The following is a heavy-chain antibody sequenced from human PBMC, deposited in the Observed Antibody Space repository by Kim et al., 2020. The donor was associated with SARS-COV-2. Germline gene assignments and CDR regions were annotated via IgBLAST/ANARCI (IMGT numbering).Heavy chain of an antibody. CDR1: AFALSEMS. D-gene: IGHD4-17*01. CDR2: FDPENAET. CDR3: ATSTTVTTSLLTAFDI. V-gene: IGHV1-24*01. Sequence: ASVKVSCKVSAFALSEMSMHWVRQAPGKGLEWMGGFDPENAETIYAERFQGRVALTEDTSTDTAFMELSSLRPEDAAVYYCATSTTVTTSLLTAFDIWGQGTVRAVSS. J-gene: IGHJ3*02.